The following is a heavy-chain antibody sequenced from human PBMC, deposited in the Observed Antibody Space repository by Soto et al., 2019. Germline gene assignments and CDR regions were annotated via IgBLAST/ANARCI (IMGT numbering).Heavy chain of an antibody. Sequence: PSETLSLTCTVSGVSINSYYWSWVRQSPGKGLEWIGYVYHSGSTNYNPSLQSRVAMSIDTSKSQFSLKLTSVSAADTAVYYCASYRREANYYMHLCGKGTTVT. J-gene: IGHJ6*03. V-gene: IGHV4-59*01. D-gene: IGHD3-16*02. CDR3: ASYRREANYYMHL. CDR1: GVSINSYY. CDR2: VYHSGST.